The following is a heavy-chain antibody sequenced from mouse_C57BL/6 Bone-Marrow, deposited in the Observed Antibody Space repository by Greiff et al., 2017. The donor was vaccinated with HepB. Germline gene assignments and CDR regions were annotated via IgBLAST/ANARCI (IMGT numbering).Heavy chain of an antibody. CDR3: AREGLRYGY. Sequence: EVQLVESGGGLVKPGGSLKLSCAASGFTFSSYAMSWVRQTPEKRLKWVATISDGGSYTYYPDNVKGRFTISRDNAKNNLYLQMSHLKSEDTAMYYCAREGLRYGYWGQGTTLTVSS. CDR2: ISDGGSYT. J-gene: IGHJ2*01. V-gene: IGHV5-4*01. CDR1: GFTFSSYA. D-gene: IGHD1-1*01.